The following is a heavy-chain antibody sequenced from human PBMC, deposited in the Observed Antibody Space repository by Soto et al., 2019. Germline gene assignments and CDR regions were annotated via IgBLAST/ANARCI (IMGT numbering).Heavy chain of an antibody. CDR3: ARAGRSGDYGY. Sequence: SETLSLTCAVYGGSFSGYYWSWIRQPPGKGLEWIGEINHSGSTNYNPSLKSRVTISVDTSKNQFSLKLSSVTAADTAVYYCARAGRSGDYGYWGQGTLVTVSS. J-gene: IGHJ4*02. CDR2: INHSGST. V-gene: IGHV4-34*01. D-gene: IGHD4-17*01. CDR1: GGSFSGYY.